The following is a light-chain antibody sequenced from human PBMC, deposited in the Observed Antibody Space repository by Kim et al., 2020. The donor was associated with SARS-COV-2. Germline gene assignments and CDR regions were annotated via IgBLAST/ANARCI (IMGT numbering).Light chain of an antibody. Sequence: SPGERATLSCRASQSVSSSYLDWCQQKPGQAPRLLIHGASSRATGIPDRFSGSGSGTDFSLTISRLEPEDFAVYYCQQYGSSPRTFGQGTKLEI. J-gene: IGKJ2*01. CDR3: QQYGSSPRT. CDR1: QSVSSSY. CDR2: GAS. V-gene: IGKV3-20*01.